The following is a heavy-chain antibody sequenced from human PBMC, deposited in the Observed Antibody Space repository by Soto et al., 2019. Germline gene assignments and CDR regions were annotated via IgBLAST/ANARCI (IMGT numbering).Heavy chain of an antibody. CDR1: GGTFSGYA. CDR3: ARYCSSTSCFVYYYYGMDV. V-gene: IGHV1-69*13. J-gene: IGHJ6*02. CDR2: IIPIFGTA. D-gene: IGHD2-2*01. Sequence: VASVKVSCKASGGTFSGYAISWVRQAPRQGLEWMGGIIPIFGTANYAQKFQGRVTITADESTSTAYMELSSLRSEDTAVYYCARYCSSTSCFVYYYYGMDVWGQGTTVTVSS.